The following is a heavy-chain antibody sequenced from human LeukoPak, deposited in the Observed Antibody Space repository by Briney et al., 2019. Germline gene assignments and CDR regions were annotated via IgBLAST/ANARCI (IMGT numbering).Heavy chain of an antibody. Sequence: GGSLRLSCAASGFTFSSYAMSWVRQAPGKGLEWVSAISGSGGSTYYADSVKGRFTISRDNSKNTLYLQMNSLRAEDTAVYYCAKDLTQRWLQLAGDYWGQGTLVTVSS. D-gene: IGHD5-24*01. V-gene: IGHV3-23*01. J-gene: IGHJ4*02. CDR3: AKDLTQRWLQLAGDY. CDR2: ISGSGGST. CDR1: GFTFSSYA.